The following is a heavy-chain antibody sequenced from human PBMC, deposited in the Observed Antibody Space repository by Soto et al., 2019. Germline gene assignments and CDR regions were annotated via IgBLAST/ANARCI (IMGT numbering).Heavy chain of an antibody. V-gene: IGHV5-51*01. CDR2: IYPGESDT. D-gene: IGHD2-2*02. CDR1: GYSVNNYW. CDR3: SRLCSSTSCYTNYYYYGMDV. J-gene: IGHJ6*02. Sequence: GEALKISCKGAGYSVNNYWIAWVRQMPGKGLELMGIIYPGESDTVYSPSFQGQVTISADKSISTAYQQWSSLKASDTTMYYCSRLCSSTSCYTNYYYYGMDVWGQGTTVTSSS.